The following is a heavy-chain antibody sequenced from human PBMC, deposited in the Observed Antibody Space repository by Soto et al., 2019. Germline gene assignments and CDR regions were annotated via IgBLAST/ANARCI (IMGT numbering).Heavy chain of an antibody. V-gene: IGHV3-23*01. CDR2: INAYDVGN. D-gene: IGHD1-20*01. CDR1: GFTLRNYA. J-gene: IGHJ4*02. Sequence: GGSLRLSCEASGFTLRNYAMTWVRQAPGQGLEWVSLINAYDVGNYYDESMKTRFTIPTDQSRNTVYLQMDSLRADDTAIYYCAKAKNDYNWDNRPPFDYWGQGTLVTVSS. CDR3: AKAKNDYNWDNRPPFDY.